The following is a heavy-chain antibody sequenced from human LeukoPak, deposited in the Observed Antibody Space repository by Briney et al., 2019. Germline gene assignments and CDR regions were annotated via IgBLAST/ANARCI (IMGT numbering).Heavy chain of an antibody. CDR3: ARRGDRYSNYLFDY. D-gene: IGHD4-11*01. Sequence: KPGESLTLSCKGSGYIFTSYWIGWVRQMPGKGLEWMGIIYPGDSDTRYSPSFQGQVTISADKSISTAYLQWSSLKASDTAMYYCARRGDRYSNYLFDYWGQGTLVTVSS. CDR2: IYPGDSDT. J-gene: IGHJ4*02. V-gene: IGHV5-51*03. CDR1: GYIFTSYW.